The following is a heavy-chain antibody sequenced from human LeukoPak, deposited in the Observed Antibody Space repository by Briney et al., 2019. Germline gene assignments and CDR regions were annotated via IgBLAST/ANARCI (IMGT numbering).Heavy chain of an antibody. J-gene: IGHJ4*02. CDR1: GYTFTGYY. Sequence: ASVKVSCKASGYTFTGYYMHWVRQAAGQGLEWKGWINPNSGGTNYAQKFQGRVTMTRDTSISSAYMDLSRLRYDDTAVYYGARQKAAAGHFDYWAREPWSPSPQ. D-gene: IGHD6-13*01. CDR3: ARQKAAAGHFDY. CDR2: INPNSGGT. V-gene: IGHV1-2*02.